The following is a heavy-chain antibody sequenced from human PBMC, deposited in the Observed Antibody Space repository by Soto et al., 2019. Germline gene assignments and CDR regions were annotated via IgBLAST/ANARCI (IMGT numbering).Heavy chain of an antibody. J-gene: IGHJ5*02. Sequence: APGQGLEWMGRIIPILGIANYAQKFQGRVTITADKSTSTAYMELSSLRSEDTAVYYCARDWSCSSTSCYEYNWFDPWGQGTLVTVSS. V-gene: IGHV1-69*04. CDR3: ARDWSCSSTSCYEYNWFDP. D-gene: IGHD2-2*01. CDR2: IIPILGIA.